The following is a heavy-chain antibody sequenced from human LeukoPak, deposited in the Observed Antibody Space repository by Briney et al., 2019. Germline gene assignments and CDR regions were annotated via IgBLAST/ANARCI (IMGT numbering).Heavy chain of an antibody. V-gene: IGHV3-48*02. CDR2: IRSSGSPI. J-gene: IGHJ4*02. Sequence: GGSLRLSCAASXFTFSSYSMNWVRQAPGKGLEWVAYIRSSGSPIYYADSVKGRFTISRDNARNSLYLQMNSLRDEDTAVYYCARDPHSLDYWGPGTLVTVSS. CDR1: XFTFSSYS. CDR3: ARDPHSLDY.